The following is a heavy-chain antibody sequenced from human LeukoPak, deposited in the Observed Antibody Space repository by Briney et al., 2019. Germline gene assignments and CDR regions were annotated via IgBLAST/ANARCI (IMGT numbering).Heavy chain of an antibody. D-gene: IGHD6-13*01. CDR2: IIPIFGTA. CDR3: ARVNSSWYVDNWFDP. CDR1: GGTFSSYA. J-gene: IGHJ5*02. V-gene: IGHV1-69*01. Sequence: SVKVSCKASGGTFSSYAISWVRQAPGQGLEWMGGIIPIFGTANYAQKFQGRVTITADESTSTGYMELSSLRSEDTAVYYCARVNSSWYVDNWFDPWGQGTLVTVSS.